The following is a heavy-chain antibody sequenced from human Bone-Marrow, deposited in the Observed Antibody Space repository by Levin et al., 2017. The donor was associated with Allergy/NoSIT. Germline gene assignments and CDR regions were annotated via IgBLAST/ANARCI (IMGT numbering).Heavy chain of an antibody. CDR3: ARPYYDIFPVDY. CDR1: GFTFSTYG. D-gene: IGHD3-9*01. J-gene: IGHJ4*02. Sequence: PGGSLRLSCEASGFTFSTYGTHWVRQAPGKGLEWVALIWYDGSKKYYADSVRGRFTISRDNSKNTLYLQMDSLRAEDTAVYYCARPYYDIFPVDYWGQGTLVTVSS. V-gene: IGHV3-33*01. CDR2: IWYDGSKK.